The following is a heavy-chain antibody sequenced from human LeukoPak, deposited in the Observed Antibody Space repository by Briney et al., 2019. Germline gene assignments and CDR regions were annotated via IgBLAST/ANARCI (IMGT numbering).Heavy chain of an antibody. D-gene: IGHD5-24*01. V-gene: IGHV1-69*05. CDR2: IIPIFDTA. CDR3: ASSIEMATITFDY. Sequence: SVKVSCKASGGTFSSYAISWVRQAPGQGLEWMGGIIPIFDTANYAQKFQGRVTITTDESTSTAYMELSSLRSEDTAVYYCASSIEMATITFDYWGQGTLVTVSS. J-gene: IGHJ4*02. CDR1: GGTFSSYA.